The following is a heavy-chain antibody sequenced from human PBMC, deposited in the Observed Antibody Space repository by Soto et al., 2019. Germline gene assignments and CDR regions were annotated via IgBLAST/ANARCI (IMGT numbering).Heavy chain of an antibody. V-gene: IGHV2-5*01. Sequence: SGPTLVNPTHTRTLTCTFSGVSLSTSGVGVGWIRQPPGKALEWLALIYWNDDKRYSPSLKSRLTITKDTSKNQVVLTMTNMEPVDTATYYCAHQNYDFWSGYYYYYYYGMDVWGQGTTVTVSS. CDR1: GVSLSTSGVG. D-gene: IGHD3-3*01. CDR3: AHQNYDFWSGYYYYYYYGMDV. CDR2: IYWNDDK. J-gene: IGHJ6*02.